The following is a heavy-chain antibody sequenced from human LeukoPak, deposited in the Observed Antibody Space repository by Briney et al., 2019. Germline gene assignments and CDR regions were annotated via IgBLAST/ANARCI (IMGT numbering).Heavy chain of an antibody. CDR3: AKSRPMYYYDSSGYSNDAFDI. CDR1: GFTFSSYA. V-gene: IGHV3-23*01. CDR2: ISGSGGST. J-gene: IGHJ3*02. Sequence: PGGSLRLSCAASGFTFSSYAMSWVRQAPGKGLEWVSAISGSGGSTYYADSVKGRFTISRDNSENTLYLQMNSLRAEDTAVYYCAKSRPMYYYDSSGYSNDAFDIWGQGSMVTVSS. D-gene: IGHD3-22*01.